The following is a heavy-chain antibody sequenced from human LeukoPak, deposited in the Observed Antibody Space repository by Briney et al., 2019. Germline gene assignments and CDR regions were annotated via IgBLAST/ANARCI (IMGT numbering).Heavy chain of an antibody. CDR2: IKQDGSEK. Sequence: GGSLRLSCAASGFTFSSYWMSWVRQAPGKGLEWVANIKQDGSEKYYVDSVKGRFTISRDNAKNSLYLQMNSLRAEDTAVYYCARWGIVATPTGDYFDYWGQGTLVTVSS. V-gene: IGHV3-7*01. J-gene: IGHJ4*02. D-gene: IGHD5-12*01. CDR3: ARWGIVATPTGDYFDY. CDR1: GFTFSSYW.